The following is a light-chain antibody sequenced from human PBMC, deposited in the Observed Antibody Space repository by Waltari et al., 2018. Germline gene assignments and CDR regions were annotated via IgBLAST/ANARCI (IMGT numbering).Light chain of an antibody. CDR1: PSVSSRY. CDR3: QQYGSSPR. Sequence: EIVLTQSPGTLSLSRGERANFSCRVSPSVSSRYLAWYQQKPGQAPRLLIYGVSSRATGIPDVFSGSGSWTDFTLTISRLEPEGFAVYYCQQYGSSPRFGQGTKVEIK. V-gene: IGKV3-20*01. J-gene: IGKJ1*01. CDR2: GVS.